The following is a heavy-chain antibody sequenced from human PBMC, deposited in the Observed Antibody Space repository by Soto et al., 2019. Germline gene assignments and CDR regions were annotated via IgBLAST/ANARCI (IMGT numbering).Heavy chain of an antibody. J-gene: IGHJ4*02. CDR3: ARRWGEGRVDY. Sequence: QVQLQESGPGLVKPSGTLSLTCAVSGGSISSSNWWSWVRQRPGKGLEWIGEIYHSGNTNYNPSLKSRVTMAVDKSGNLFSLKLSSVTAADTAVYYCARRWGEGRVDYWGQGTLVTVSS. V-gene: IGHV4-4*02. CDR1: GGSISSSNW. D-gene: IGHD3-10*01. CDR2: IYHSGNT.